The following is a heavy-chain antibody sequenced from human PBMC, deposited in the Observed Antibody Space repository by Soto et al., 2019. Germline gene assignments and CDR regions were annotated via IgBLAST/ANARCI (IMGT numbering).Heavy chain of an antibody. CDR1: GFTFSSYA. Sequence: GGSLRLSCAASGFTFSSYAMSWVRQAPGKELEWVSAISGSGGSTYYADSVKGRFTISRDNSKNTLYLQMNSLRAEDTAVYYCAKDPGSVTEDIYYFDYWGQGTLVTVSS. J-gene: IGHJ4*02. CDR2: ISGSGGST. D-gene: IGHD7-27*01. CDR3: AKDPGSVTEDIYYFDY. V-gene: IGHV3-23*01.